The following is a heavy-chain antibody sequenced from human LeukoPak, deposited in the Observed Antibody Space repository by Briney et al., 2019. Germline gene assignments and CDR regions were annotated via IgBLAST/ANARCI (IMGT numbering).Heavy chain of an antibody. Sequence: GGSLRLSCAASGFTFSSYAMHWVRQAPGKGLEYVSAISSNGGSTYYANSVKGRFTISRDNSKNTLYLQMGSLRAEDMAVYYCARALQIVGWLADYWGQGTLVTVSA. CDR2: ISSNGGST. V-gene: IGHV3-64*01. J-gene: IGHJ4*02. CDR3: ARALQIVGWLADY. D-gene: IGHD3-22*01. CDR1: GFTFSSYA.